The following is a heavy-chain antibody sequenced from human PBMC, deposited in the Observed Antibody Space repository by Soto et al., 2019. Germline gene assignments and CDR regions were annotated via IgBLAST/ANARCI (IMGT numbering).Heavy chain of an antibody. D-gene: IGHD3-3*01. CDR1: GYTFTSYY. CDR3: ARDHGYAGVVISFYYYMDV. CDR2: INPSGGST. J-gene: IGHJ6*03. Sequence: ASVKVSCKASGYTFTSYYMHWVRQAPGQGLEWMGIINPSGGSTSYAQKFQGRVTMTRDTSTSTVYMELSSLRSEDTAVYYCARDHGYAGVVISFYYYMDVWGKGTTVTVSS. V-gene: IGHV1-46*03.